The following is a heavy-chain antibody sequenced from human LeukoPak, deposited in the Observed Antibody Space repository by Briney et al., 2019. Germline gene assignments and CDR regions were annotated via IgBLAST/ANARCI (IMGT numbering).Heavy chain of an antibody. Sequence: SETLSLTCAVYGGSFNGYYWSWIRQPPGKGLEWIGEINHSGSTNYNPSLKSRVTISVDTSKNQFSLKLSSVTAADTAVYYCARFRGVPAAIFAIWEALDIWGQGTMVTVSS. J-gene: IGHJ3*02. CDR2: INHSGST. V-gene: IGHV4-34*01. D-gene: IGHD2-2*02. CDR1: GGSFNGYY. CDR3: ARFRGVPAAIFAIWEALDI.